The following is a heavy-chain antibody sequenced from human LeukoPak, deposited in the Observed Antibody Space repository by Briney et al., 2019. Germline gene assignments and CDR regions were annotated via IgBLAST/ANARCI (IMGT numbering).Heavy chain of an antibody. V-gene: IGHV1-18*01. CDR3: ARDASNWFDP. CDR2: ISAYNGKT. Sequence: GASVKVSCKASGYTFTTYGIGWVRQAPGQGLEWMGWISAYNGKTNYAQKFQGRVTLTTDTSTSTAFMELRSLRSDDTAVYYCARDASNWFDPWGQGTLVTVSS. J-gene: IGHJ5*02. CDR1: GYTFTTYG.